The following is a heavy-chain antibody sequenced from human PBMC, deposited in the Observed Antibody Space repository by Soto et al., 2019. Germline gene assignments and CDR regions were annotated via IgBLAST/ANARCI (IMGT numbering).Heavy chain of an antibody. J-gene: IGHJ4*02. V-gene: IGHV3-30-3*01. CDR2: ISNDGGKT. CDR3: ARGRVQIPPLFDQ. Sequence: QVHLVESGGGVVQPGTSLRLSCAASGFTFNVYSLQGVRQAPGRGLDWVAMISNDGGKTNYAESVQGRFTISRDNSQNKLNLHMNSLRSDDTAVYYGARGRVQIPPLFDQWGQGSIVTVSS. CDR1: GFTFNVYS.